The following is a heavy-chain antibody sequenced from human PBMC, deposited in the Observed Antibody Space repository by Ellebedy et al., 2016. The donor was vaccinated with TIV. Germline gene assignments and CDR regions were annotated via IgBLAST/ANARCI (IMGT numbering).Heavy chain of an antibody. CDR1: GGSISSYF. CDR3: ARTHYYDSRGFYHDAFDI. J-gene: IGHJ3*02. Sequence: SETLSLTCTVSGGSISSYFWSWIRQPPGKGLEWIGYIDYSGNTNYNPSLQSRVTVSVDTSKNQFSLKLNTVTAADTAVYYCARTHYYDSRGFYHDAFDIWGQGSMVTVSS. D-gene: IGHD3-22*01. V-gene: IGHV4-59*01. CDR2: IDYSGNT.